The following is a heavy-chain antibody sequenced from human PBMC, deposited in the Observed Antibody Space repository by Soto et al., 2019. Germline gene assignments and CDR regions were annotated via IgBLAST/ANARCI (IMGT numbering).Heavy chain of an antibody. J-gene: IGHJ4*02. V-gene: IGHV4-59*08. CDR3: ARLFRRGYFDY. CDR1: GGSISSYY. Sequence: PSETLSLTCTVSGGSISSYYWSWIRQPPGKGLERIGYIYYSGSTNYNPSIKSRVTISVDTSKNQFSLKLSSVTAAVTAVYYCARLFRRGYFDYWGQGTLVTVS. CDR2: IYYSGST. D-gene: IGHD3-10*01.